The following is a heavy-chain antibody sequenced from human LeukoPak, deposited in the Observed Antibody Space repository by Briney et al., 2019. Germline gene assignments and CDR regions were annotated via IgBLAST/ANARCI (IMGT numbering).Heavy chain of an antibody. J-gene: IGHJ4*02. CDR3: AKGGATVIDY. Sequence: QPGGSLRLSCAASGFTFSNYWMHWVRQAPGKGLVWVSRINSDGSSTTSADSVKGRFTISRDNAKNTLYLQMNCLRAEDTAVYYCAKGGATVIDYWGQGTLVTVSS. V-gene: IGHV3-74*01. D-gene: IGHD4-17*01. CDR2: INSDGSST. CDR1: GFTFSNYW.